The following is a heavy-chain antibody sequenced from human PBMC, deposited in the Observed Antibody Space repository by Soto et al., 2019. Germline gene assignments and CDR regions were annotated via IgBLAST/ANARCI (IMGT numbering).Heavy chain of an antibody. CDR1: GFTFSSYA. V-gene: IGHV3-30-3*01. CDR2: MSFDGSNK. Sequence: QVQLVESGGGVVQPGRSLRLSCAASGFTFSSYAMHWVRQAPGKGLEWVAVMSFDGSNKDYADSVKGRFTISRDNSKNTLYLQMNSLRAEDTAVYYCARDLQGPLGYYYGMDVWGQGTTVTVSS. D-gene: IGHD3-16*01. CDR3: ARDLQGPLGYYYGMDV. J-gene: IGHJ6*02.